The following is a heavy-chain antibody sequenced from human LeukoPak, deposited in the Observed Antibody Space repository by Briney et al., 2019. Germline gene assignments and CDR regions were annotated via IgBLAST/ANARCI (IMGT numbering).Heavy chain of an antibody. Sequence: GGSLRLSSAASGFTFSSYSMNWVRQAPGKGLEWVSSISSSSSYIYYADSVKGRFTISRDNAKNLLYLQMNSLRAEDTAVYYCASDALYSYCSSTSCYGPNDYWGQGTLVTVSS. D-gene: IGHD2-2*01. J-gene: IGHJ4*02. CDR1: GFTFSSYS. CDR3: ASDALYSYCSSTSCYGPNDY. CDR2: ISSSSSYI. V-gene: IGHV3-21*01.